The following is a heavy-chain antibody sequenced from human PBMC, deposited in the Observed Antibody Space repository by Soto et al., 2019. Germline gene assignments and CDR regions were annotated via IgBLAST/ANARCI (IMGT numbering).Heavy chain of an antibody. CDR2: IQYSGST. CDR3: GKHRVGGTCYSGFDY. CDR1: GGSIGSSAYY. J-gene: IGHJ4*02. V-gene: IGHV4-39*01. Sequence: SETLCLTCTVSGGSIGSSAYYWGWIRQSPGKGLEWIATIQYSGSTHYNPSLKSRIAVSADTSKNQLSLKLTSVTAADTAVYYCGKHRVGGTCYSGFDYWGQGTLVTVSS. D-gene: IGHD2-15*01.